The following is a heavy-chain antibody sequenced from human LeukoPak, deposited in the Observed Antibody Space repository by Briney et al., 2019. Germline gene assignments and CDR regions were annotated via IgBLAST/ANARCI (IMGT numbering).Heavy chain of an antibody. CDR3: ARGEGYWFDP. CDR1: GGSIRSSYYY. CDR2: IYDSGST. Sequence: SETLSLTCTVSGGSIRSSYYYWGWIRQPPGKGLEWIGSIYDSGSTYYNPSLKSRVTISVDTSKNQFSLKLSSVTAADTAVYYCARGEGYWFDPWGQGTLVTVSS. J-gene: IGHJ5*02. D-gene: IGHD1-26*01. V-gene: IGHV4-39*07.